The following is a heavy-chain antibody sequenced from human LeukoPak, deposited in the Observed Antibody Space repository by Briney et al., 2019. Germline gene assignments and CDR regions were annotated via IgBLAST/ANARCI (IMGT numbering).Heavy chain of an antibody. CDR3: AKDSKGYSSGWDLDY. Sequence: GGSLRLSCAASGFTFSTYAMTWVRQAPGKGLEWVSTIGSGDNTYYADSVKGRFTISRDNSKNTLYLQMNSLRAEDTALYYCAKDSKGYSSGWDLDYWGQGTLVTVSS. CDR2: IGSGDNT. CDR1: GFTFSTYA. J-gene: IGHJ4*02. D-gene: IGHD6-19*01. V-gene: IGHV3-23*01.